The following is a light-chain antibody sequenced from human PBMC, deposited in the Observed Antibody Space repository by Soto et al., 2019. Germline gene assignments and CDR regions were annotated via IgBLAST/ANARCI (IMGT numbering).Light chain of an antibody. V-gene: IGLV1-40*01. J-gene: IGLJ2*01. CDR1: SSNIGAGYD. CDR2: GNS. Sequence: QSVLTQPPSVSGAPGQRVTISCTGSSSNIGAGYDVHWYQQLPGTAPKLLIYGNSNRPSGVPDRFSGSKSGTSASLAITGRQAEDGADYYCQSYDSSLSGSNVVFGGGTKLTVL. CDR3: QSYDSSLSGSNVV.